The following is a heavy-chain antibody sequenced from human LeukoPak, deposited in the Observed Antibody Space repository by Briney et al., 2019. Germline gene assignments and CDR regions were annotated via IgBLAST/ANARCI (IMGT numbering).Heavy chain of an antibody. CDR3: ARVPDSGSAIDY. D-gene: IGHD1-26*01. Sequence: GGSLRLSCAASGFTFSSYWMHWLRQAPGKGLVWVSRINSDGSSTSYADSVKGRFTISRDNAKNTLYLQMDSLRAEDTAVYYCARVPDSGSAIDYWGQGTLVTVSS. CDR1: GFTFSSYW. V-gene: IGHV3-74*01. J-gene: IGHJ4*02. CDR2: INSDGSST.